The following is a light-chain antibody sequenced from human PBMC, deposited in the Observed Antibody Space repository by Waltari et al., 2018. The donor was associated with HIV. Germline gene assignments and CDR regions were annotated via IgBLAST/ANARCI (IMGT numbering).Light chain of an antibody. Sequence: TQPLSVSVALGQTARITCGGDNIGSKNVHWYQQKPGQAPVLVIYRNTNRPSGIPERFSGSNSGNTATLTITRAQVGDEADYYCHVWDRATGVFGTGTTVTVL. CDR2: RNT. V-gene: IGLV3-9*01. CDR3: HVWDRATGV. J-gene: IGLJ1*01. CDR1: NIGSKN.